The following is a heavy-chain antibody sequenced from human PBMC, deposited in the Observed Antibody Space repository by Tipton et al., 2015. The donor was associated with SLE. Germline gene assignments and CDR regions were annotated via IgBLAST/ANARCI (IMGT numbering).Heavy chain of an antibody. J-gene: IGHJ4*02. V-gene: IGHV4-30-2*01. D-gene: IGHD3-10*01. CDR2: IYHSGST. Sequence: TLSLTCTVSGGSISSGDYYWSWIRQPPGKGLEWIGYIYHSGSTYYNPSLKSRVTISVDRSKNQFSLKLSSVTAADTAVYYCARVTRSGRSYWGQGTLVTVSS. CDR3: ARVTRSGRSY. CDR1: GGSISSGDYY.